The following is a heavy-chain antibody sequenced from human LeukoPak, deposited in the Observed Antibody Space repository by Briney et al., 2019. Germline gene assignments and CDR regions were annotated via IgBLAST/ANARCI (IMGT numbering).Heavy chain of an antibody. CDR3: AKGYGWEASYYYYYMDV. CDR1: GFTFSSYW. CDR2: ISSSGSTI. D-gene: IGHD2-8*02. J-gene: IGHJ6*03. V-gene: IGHV3-48*04. Sequence: GGSLRLSCAASGFTFSSYWMSWVRQAPGKGLEWVSYISSSGSTIYYADSVKGRFTISRDNAKNSLYLQMNSLRVEDTAVYYCAKGYGWEASYYYYYMDVWGKGTAVTISS.